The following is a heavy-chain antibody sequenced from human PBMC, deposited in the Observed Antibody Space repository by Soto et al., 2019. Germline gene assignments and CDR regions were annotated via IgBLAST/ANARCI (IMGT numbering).Heavy chain of an antibody. CDR1: GFTFTSSA. CDR3: AAGGGSSGYYSLYYYYGMDV. Sequence: SVKVSCTDSGFTFTSSAVQWVRQARGQRLEWLGWIVVGSGNTNYAQKFQERVTITRDMSTSTAYMELSSLRSEDTAVYYCAAGGGSSGYYSLYYYYGMDVWGQGTTVTVSS. CDR2: IVVGSGNT. V-gene: IGHV1-58*01. J-gene: IGHJ6*02. D-gene: IGHD3-22*01.